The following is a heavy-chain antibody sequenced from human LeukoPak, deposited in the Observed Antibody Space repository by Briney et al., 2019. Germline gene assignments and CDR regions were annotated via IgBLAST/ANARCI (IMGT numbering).Heavy chain of an antibody. CDR3: ARDERYCSGGSCYPSDGMDV. CDR2: IWYDGSNK. Sequence: PGRSLRLSCAASGFTLSSYGMHWVRQAPGKGLEWVAVIWYDGSNKYYADSVKGRFTISRDNSKNTLYLQMNGLRAEDTAVYYCARDERYCSGGSCYPSDGMDVWGQGTTVTVSS. D-gene: IGHD2-15*01. CDR1: GFTLSSYG. V-gene: IGHV3-33*01. J-gene: IGHJ6*02.